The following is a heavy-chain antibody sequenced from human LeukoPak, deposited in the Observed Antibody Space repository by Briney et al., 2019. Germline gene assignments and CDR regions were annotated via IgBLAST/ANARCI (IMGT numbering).Heavy chain of an antibody. J-gene: IGHJ3*02. Sequence: PSETLSLTCTVSGGSISSSSYYWGWIRQPPGKGLEWIGSIYYSGSTYYNPSLKSRVTISVDTSKNQFSLKLSSVTAADTAVYYCARSTPYESAFDIWGQGTMVTVSS. V-gene: IGHV4-39*01. CDR1: GGSISSSSYY. CDR2: IYYSGST. CDR3: ARSTPYESAFDI. D-gene: IGHD3-3*01.